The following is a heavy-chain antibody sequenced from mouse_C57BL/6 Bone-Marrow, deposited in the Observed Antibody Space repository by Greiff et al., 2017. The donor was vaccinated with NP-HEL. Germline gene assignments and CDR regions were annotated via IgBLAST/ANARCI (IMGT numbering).Heavy chain of an antibody. Sequence: EVQLQQSGPELVKPGASVKISCKASGYTFTDYYMNWVKQSHGKSLEWIGDINPNNGGTSYNQKVKGKATLTVDKSSSTAYMEHRSLTSEDSAVYYCANGREIGYFDVWGTGTTVTVSS. J-gene: IGHJ1*03. CDR2: INPNNGGT. V-gene: IGHV1-26*01. D-gene: IGHD4-1*01. CDR3: ANGREIGYFDV. CDR1: GYTFTDYY.